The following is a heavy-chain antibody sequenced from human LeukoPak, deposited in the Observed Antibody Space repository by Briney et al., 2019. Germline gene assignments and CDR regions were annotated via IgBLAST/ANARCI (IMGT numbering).Heavy chain of an antibody. CDR1: GFTLSSYS. V-gene: IGHV3-21*01. D-gene: IGHD1-26*01. CDR3: ASVIVGASWRFDS. CDR2: ISSSSSYI. J-gene: IGHJ4*02. Sequence: PGGSLRLSCAASGFTLSSYSMNWVRQAPGKGLEWVSSISSSSSYIYYADSVKGRFTISRDNAKNSLYLQMNSLRAEDTAVYYCASVIVGASWRFDSWGQGTLVTVSS.